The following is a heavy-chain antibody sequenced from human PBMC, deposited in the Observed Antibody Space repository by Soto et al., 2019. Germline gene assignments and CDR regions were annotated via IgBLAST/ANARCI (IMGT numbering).Heavy chain of an antibody. CDR3: ARTGDGHHDFLDY. D-gene: IGHD1-1*01. CDR2: IDQDGNED. Sequence: GGSLRLSCAASGFTFSSYWMNWVRQAPGKGLEWVANIDQDGNEDNLLDSVKGRFTISRDNAKNSLFLQMNSLRVDDTAVYYCARTGDGHHDFLDYWGQGALVTVSS. V-gene: IGHV3-7*01. J-gene: IGHJ4*02. CDR1: GFTFSSYW.